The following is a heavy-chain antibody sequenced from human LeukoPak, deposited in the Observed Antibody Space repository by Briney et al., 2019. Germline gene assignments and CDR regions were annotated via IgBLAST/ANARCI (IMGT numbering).Heavy chain of an antibody. D-gene: IGHD3-22*01. Sequence: GGSLRLSCAASGFTFDDYAMHWVRQAPGKGLEWVSGISWNSGSIGYADSVKGRFTISRDNAKNSLYLQMNSLRAEDTAVYYCAKAAYYYDSSGHSYFDYGGQGTLLTVSS. CDR2: ISWNSGSI. J-gene: IGHJ4*02. CDR1: GFTFDDYA. V-gene: IGHV3-9*01. CDR3: AKAAYYYDSSGHSYFDY.